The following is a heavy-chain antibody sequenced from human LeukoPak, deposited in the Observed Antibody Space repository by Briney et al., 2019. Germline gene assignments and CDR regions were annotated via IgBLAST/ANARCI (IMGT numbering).Heavy chain of an antibody. CDR3: ARDYYDDSSGYYYHDY. J-gene: IGHJ4*02. CDR2: IYSGGST. CDR1: GFTVSSNY. Sequence: GGSLRLSCASSGFTVSSNYMTWVRQAPGKGLEWVSVIYSGGSTYYSDSVKGRITISRDNSKNTLYLQMNSLRAGDTAVYYCARDYYDDSSGYYYHDYWGQGTLVTVSS. D-gene: IGHD3-22*01. V-gene: IGHV3-66*01.